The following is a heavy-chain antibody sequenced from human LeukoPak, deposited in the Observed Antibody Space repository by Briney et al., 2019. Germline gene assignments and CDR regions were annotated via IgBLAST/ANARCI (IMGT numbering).Heavy chain of an antibody. CDR3: ARGTVAGHPYFDY. Sequence: SETLSLTRTVSLGGSISNYYLSWIRQSAVKGLEWIGRIYTGGSTNYNPSLRGRVTMSVDTSNNQFSLKLRSVTAADTAVYYCARGTVAGHPYFDYWGQGTLVTVSS. CDR1: LGGSISNYY. J-gene: IGHJ4*02. D-gene: IGHD6-19*01. V-gene: IGHV4-4*07. CDR2: IYTGGST.